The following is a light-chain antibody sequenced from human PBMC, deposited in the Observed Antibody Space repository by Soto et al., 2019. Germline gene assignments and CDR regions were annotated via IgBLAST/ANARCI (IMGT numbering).Light chain of an antibody. Sequence: QSVLTQPPSVSGTPGQTVTITCSGSSTNIGSSSVKWYQQFPGAAPKLLIYSNALRPSGIPNRFSGSKSGTSASLAISGLQPEDEADYYCAAWDDRLMGGFGPGTKVTVL. CDR1: STNIGSSS. CDR3: AAWDDRLMGG. J-gene: IGLJ1*01. V-gene: IGLV1-44*01. CDR2: SNA.